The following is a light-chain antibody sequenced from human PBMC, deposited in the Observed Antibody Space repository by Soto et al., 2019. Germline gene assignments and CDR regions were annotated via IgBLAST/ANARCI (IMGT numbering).Light chain of an antibody. V-gene: IGLV1-51*01. CDR2: DTN. J-gene: IGLJ2*01. CDR1: TSNIGNNY. Sequence: QSVLTQPPSVSAAPGQQVTISCSGETSNIGNNYVSWYQQLPGTAPKLLIYDTNNRPSGIPARFSGSKSGTSATLGITGLQPGDEAVYSCAAWDSSLSGVLFGGGTKLTVL. CDR3: AAWDSSLSGVL.